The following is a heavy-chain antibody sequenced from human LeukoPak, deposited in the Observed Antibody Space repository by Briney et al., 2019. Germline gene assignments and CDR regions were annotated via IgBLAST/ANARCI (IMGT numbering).Heavy chain of an antibody. CDR1: GGSFSGYY. V-gene: IGHV4-34*01. D-gene: IGHD2-21*01. CDR3: ARRLGGDYNWFDP. J-gene: IGHJ5*02. CDR2: INHSGST. Sequence: SETLSLTCAVYGGSFSGYYWSWIRQPPGKGLEWIGEINHSGSTNYNPSLKSRVTISVDTSKNQFSLKLSSVTAADTAVYYCARRLGGDYNWFDPWGQGTLVTVSS.